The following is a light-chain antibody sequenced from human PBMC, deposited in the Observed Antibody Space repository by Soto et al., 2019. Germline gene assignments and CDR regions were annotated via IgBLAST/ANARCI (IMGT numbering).Light chain of an antibody. CDR2: EGN. CDR1: SSDVGSYNL. J-gene: IGLJ1*01. V-gene: IGLV2-23*01. CDR3: CSYAGAGTYV. Sequence: QSALTQPASVSGSPGQSITISCTATSSDVGSYNLVSWYQQHPGEAPKLMIYEGNKRPSGVSNRFSGSKSGNTASLTISGLQAEDEAGYYCCSYAGAGTYVFGTGTKLTVL.